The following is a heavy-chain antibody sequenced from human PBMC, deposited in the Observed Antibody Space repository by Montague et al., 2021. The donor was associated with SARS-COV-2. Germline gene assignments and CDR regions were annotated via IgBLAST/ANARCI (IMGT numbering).Heavy chain of an antibody. CDR2: IYTSGST. D-gene: IGHD3-10*01. J-gene: IGHJ6*02. V-gene: IGHV4-61*02. CDR3: ARVGVGTMVRGVIAAYYYDGMDV. CDR1: GGSISSGSYY. Sequence: TLSLTCTVSGGSISSGSYYWSWIRQPAGKGLEWIGRIYTSGSTNYNPSLKSRVTISVDTSKNQFSLKLSSVTAADTAVYYCARVGVGTMVRGVIAAYYYDGMDVWGQGTTVTVSS.